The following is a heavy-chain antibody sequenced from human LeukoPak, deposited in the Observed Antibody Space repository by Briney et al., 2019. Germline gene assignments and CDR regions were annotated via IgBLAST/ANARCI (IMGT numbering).Heavy chain of an antibody. Sequence: SQTLSLTCTVSGGSISSGGYYWSWIREHPGKGLEWIGYIYYSGSTYYNPSLKSRVTISVDTSKNQFSLKLSSVTAADTAVYYCARELRIGGNYFDYWGQGTLVTVSS. V-gene: IGHV4-31*03. CDR1: GGSISSGGYY. D-gene: IGHD3-16*01. J-gene: IGHJ4*02. CDR3: ARELRIGGNYFDY. CDR2: IYYSGST.